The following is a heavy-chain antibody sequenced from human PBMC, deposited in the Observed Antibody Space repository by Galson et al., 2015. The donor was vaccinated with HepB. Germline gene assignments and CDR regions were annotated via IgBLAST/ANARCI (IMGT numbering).Heavy chain of an antibody. D-gene: IGHD1-26*01. CDR3: AKRGTPGSFFEY. CDR1: GFIFSNSG. V-gene: IGHV3-30*18. Sequence: SLRLSCAASGFIFSNSGMHWVRQAPGKGLEWLAVVAYDGSNKYYADSVKGRFTISRDNSKRTLYLQMNSLRTEDTAVYYCAKRGTPGSFFEYWGQGILVTVSS. J-gene: IGHJ4*02. CDR2: VAYDGSNK.